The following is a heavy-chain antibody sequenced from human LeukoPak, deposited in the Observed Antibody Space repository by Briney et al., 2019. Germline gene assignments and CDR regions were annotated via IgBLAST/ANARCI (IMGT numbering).Heavy chain of an antibody. CDR1: GYSFTTYW. CDR3: ARGGSMIDY. CDR2: IYPGDSDT. J-gene: IGHJ4*02. V-gene: IGHV5-51*01. Sequence: GESLKISCEGFGYSFTTYWIGWVRQMPGKGLECMGIIYPGDSDTRYSPSFQGQVTISADMSISTAYLQWSSLKASDTAIYYCARGGSMIDYWGQGTLVTVSS. D-gene: IGHD3-10*01.